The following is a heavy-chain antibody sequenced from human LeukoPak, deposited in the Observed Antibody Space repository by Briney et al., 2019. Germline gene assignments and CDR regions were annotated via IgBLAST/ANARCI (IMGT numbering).Heavy chain of an antibody. D-gene: IGHD1-1*01. CDR1: GFTFSSHW. CDR3: ARDYNWNPPDY. CDR2: IDSDGRNT. J-gene: IGHJ4*02. V-gene: IGHV3-74*01. Sequence: GGSLRLSCAASGFTFSSHWMHWVRQVPGKGLVWVSRIDSDGRNTTYADSVKGRFAISRDNAKNTLYLQMNTLRDEDTAVYYCARDYNWNPPDYWGQGTLVTVSS.